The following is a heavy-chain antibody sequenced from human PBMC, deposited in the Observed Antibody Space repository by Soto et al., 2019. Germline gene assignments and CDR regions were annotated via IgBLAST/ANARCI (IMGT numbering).Heavy chain of an antibody. V-gene: IGHV4-59*08. CDR3: AIQGRDGDNHHWYLDP. CDR1: GVSIRSYY. Sequence: QVQLQESGPGLVKPSETLSLTCTVSGVSIRSYYWSWIRQHPGKGLEWIGYIYYSGSTNHNPSLETRPTITVDPSKNQFSLSLRSVTAADTAVYYCAIQGRDGDNHHWYLDPWGRGTLATVSS. D-gene: IGHD1-1*01. J-gene: IGHJ2*01. CDR2: IYYSGST.